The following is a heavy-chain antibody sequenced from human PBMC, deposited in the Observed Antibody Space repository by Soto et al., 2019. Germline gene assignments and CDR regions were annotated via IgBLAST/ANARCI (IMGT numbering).Heavy chain of an antibody. D-gene: IGHD1-26*01. J-gene: IGHJ4*02. CDR2: ISAYKGNT. Sequence: QVQLVQSGAEVKKPGASVKVSCKASGYTFTSYGISWVRQAPGQGLEWMGWISAYKGNTNYAQKLQGRVTMTTDTSTSRAYMELRSVRSDDTAVYYCARDEGIVGATVYWGQGTLVTVSS. CDR1: GYTFTSYG. CDR3: ARDEGIVGATVY. V-gene: IGHV1-18*04.